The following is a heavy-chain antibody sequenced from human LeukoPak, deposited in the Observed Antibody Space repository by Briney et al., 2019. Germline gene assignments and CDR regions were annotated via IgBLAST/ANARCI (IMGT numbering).Heavy chain of an antibody. J-gene: IGHJ6*03. CDR2: IRYDGSNK. V-gene: IGHV3-30*02. D-gene: IGHD3-10*01. CDR3: AKDYRDVLLWFGEPVYYYYYMDV. CDR1: GFTFSSYG. Sequence: QPGGSLRLSCAASGFTFSSYGMHWVRQAPGKGLEWVAFIRYDGSNKYYADSVKGRFTISRDNSKNTLYLQMNSLRAEDTAVYYCAKDYRDVLLWFGEPVYYYYYMDVWGKGTTVTISS.